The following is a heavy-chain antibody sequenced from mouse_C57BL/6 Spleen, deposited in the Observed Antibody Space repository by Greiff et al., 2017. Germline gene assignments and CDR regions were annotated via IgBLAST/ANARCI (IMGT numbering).Heavy chain of an antibody. D-gene: IGHD2-1*01. V-gene: IGHV1-54*01. CDR1: GYAFTNYL. Sequence: QVQLKQSGAELVRPGTSVKVSCKASGYAFTNYLIEWVKQRPGQGLEWIGVINPGSGGTNYNEKLKGKATLTADKSSSTAYMQLSSLTSEDSAIYFCARGGGNYGPYFDYWGQGTTLTVSS. CDR2: INPGSGGT. J-gene: IGHJ2*01. CDR3: ARGGGNYGPYFDY.